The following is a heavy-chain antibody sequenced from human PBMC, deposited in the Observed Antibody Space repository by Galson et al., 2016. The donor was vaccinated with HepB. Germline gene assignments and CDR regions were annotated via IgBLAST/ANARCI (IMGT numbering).Heavy chain of an antibody. CDR1: GDSVSSYSAT. CDR2: TYHTSNWYS. D-gene: IGHD2-15*01. Sequence: CAISGDSVSSYSATWNWIRHSPSRGLEWLGRTYHTSNWYSDYAVSVKSRITINPDTSKNQFSLQLNSVTPEDTAVYYCARGHLVVPFSFYFDYWGQGSLVTVSS. CDR3: ARGHLVVPFSFYFDY. V-gene: IGHV6-1*01. J-gene: IGHJ4*02.